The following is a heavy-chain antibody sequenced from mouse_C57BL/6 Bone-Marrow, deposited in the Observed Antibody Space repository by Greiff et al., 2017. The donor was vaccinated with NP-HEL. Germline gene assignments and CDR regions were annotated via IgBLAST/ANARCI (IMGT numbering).Heavy chain of an antibody. V-gene: IGHV1-9*01. J-gene: IGHJ3*01. CDR1: GYKFTGYW. CDR3: ARQLPGFAY. Sequence: VKLMESGAELLKPGASLKLSCKATGYKFTGYWIEWVKQRPGHGLEWIAEILNGSGRTKYKEKVKGKATSTAALSTNTPYMHISSLTTEDSAIYYCARQLPGFAYWGRGTLVTVSA. D-gene: IGHD4-1*02. CDR2: ILNGSGRT.